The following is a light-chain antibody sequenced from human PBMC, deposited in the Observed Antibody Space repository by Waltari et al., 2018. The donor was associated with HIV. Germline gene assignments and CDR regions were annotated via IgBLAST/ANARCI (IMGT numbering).Light chain of an antibody. V-gene: IGLV1-44*01. CDR1: SSNVGSNT. Sequence: QPVLTQPPSASGTPGQRVTISCSGSSSNVGSNTVSWYQQLPGTAPKLLIHTDDQRPSGVPDRFSGSKSGASAALAISGLQSEDEADYYCASWHDTLNGYVVFGGGTKLTVL. CDR2: TDD. CDR3: ASWHDTLNGYVV. J-gene: IGLJ2*01.